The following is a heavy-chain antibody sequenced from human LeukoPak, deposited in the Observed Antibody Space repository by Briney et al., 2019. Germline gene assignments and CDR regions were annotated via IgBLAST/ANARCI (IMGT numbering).Heavy chain of an antibody. D-gene: IGHD2-8*01. CDR2: INPNSGGT. J-gene: IGHJ4*02. CDR1: GYTFTGYY. CDR3: ARDLKANTFDY. V-gene: IGHV1-2*02. Sequence: EASVKVSCTASGYTFTGYYMHWVRQAPGQGLEWMGWINPNSGGTNYAQKFQGRVTMTRDTSTNTAYMELRSLRSDDTAVYYCARDLKANTFDYWGQGTLVTVSS.